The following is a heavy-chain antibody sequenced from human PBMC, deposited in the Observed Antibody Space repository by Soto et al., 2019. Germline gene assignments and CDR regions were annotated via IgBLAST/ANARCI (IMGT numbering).Heavy chain of an antibody. V-gene: IGHV1-2*02. Sequence: ASVKVSCKASGYTFTGYYMHWLRQSPGQGLEWMGWINPNSGGTNYAQKFQGRVTMTRDTSISTAYMELSRLRSDDTAVYYCAREVGIAVAGTTRHWFDPWGQGTLVTVSS. CDR3: AREVGIAVAGTTRHWFDP. J-gene: IGHJ5*02. CDR2: INPNSGGT. CDR1: GYTFTGYY. D-gene: IGHD6-19*01.